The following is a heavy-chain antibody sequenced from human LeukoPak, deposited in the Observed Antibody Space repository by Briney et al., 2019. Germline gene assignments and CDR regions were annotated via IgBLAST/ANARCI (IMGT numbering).Heavy chain of an antibody. J-gene: IGHJ5*02. V-gene: IGHV3-23*01. CDR1: GFTFSSYA. CDR2: ISGGGGST. Sequence: GGSLRLSCAASGFTFSSYAMSWVRQAPGKGLEWVSAISGGGGSTYYADSVKGRFTISRDNSKNTLYLQMNSLRAEDTAVYYCARDVSGYDGKGWFDPWGQGTLVTVSS. D-gene: IGHD5-12*01. CDR3: ARDVSGYDGKGWFDP.